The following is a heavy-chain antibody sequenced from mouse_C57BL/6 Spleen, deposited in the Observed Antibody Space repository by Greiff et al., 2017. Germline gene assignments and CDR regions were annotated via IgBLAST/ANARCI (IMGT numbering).Heavy chain of an antibody. J-gene: IGHJ2*01. V-gene: IGHV1-52*01. CDR1: GYTFTSYW. D-gene: IGHD1-1*01. CDR3: ARDYYGSSRDYFDY. Sequence: VQLQQPGAELVRPGSSVKLSCKASGYTFTSYWMHWVKQRPIQGLEWIGNIDPSDSETHYNQKFKDKATLTVDKSSSTAYMQLSSLTSEDSAVYYGARDYYGSSRDYFDYWGQGTTLTVSS. CDR2: IDPSDSET.